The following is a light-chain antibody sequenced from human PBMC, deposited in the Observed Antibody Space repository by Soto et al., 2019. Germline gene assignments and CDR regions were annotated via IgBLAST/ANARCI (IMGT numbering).Light chain of an antibody. CDR3: QVWDSSSDHVV. CDR2: YDS. V-gene: IGLV3-21*04. J-gene: IGLJ2*01. CDR1: NIGSKS. Sequence: SYELTQPPSVSVAPGKTARITCGGNNIGSKSVHWYQQKPGQAPVLVIYYDSDRPSGIHERFSGSNSGNTATLTISRVEAGDEADYYCQVWDSSSDHVVFGGWTKLTVL.